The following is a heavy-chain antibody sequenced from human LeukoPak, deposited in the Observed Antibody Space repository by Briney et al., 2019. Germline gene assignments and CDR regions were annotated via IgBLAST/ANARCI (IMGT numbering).Heavy chain of an antibody. J-gene: IGHJ4*02. Sequence: GGSLRLSCAASGFTFSSHDMHWVRQATGKGLEWVSAIGTAGDTYYPGSVKGRFTISRENAKNSLYLQMNSLRAGDTAVYYCARADSGWYAFDYWGQGTLVTVSS. CDR3: ARADSGWYAFDY. V-gene: IGHV3-13*01. D-gene: IGHD6-19*01. CDR1: GFTFSSHD. CDR2: IGTAGDT.